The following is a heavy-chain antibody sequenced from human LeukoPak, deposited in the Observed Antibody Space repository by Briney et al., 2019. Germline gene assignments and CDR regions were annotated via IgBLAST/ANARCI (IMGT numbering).Heavy chain of an antibody. Sequence: ASVKVSCKASGYTFTSYGISWVRQAPGQGLEWMGWISAYNGNTNYAQKLQGRVTMTTDTSTSTAYMELRSLRSDDTAVYYCSTYYYDSSGYSYYFDYWGQGTLVTVSS. J-gene: IGHJ4*02. CDR3: STYYYDSSGYSYYFDY. V-gene: IGHV1-18*01. D-gene: IGHD3-22*01. CDR1: GYTFTSYG. CDR2: ISAYNGNT.